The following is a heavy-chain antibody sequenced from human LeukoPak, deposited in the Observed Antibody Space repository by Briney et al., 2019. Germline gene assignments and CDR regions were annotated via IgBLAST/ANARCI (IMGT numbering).Heavy chain of an antibody. CDR2: IYYSGST. V-gene: IGHV4-59*08. D-gene: IGHD6-13*01. CDR1: GGSISSYY. Sequence: PSETLSLTCTVSGGSISSYYWSWIRQPPGKGLEWIGYIYYSGSTNYNPSLQSRVTISVDMSKNQFSLKLTSVTAADTAVYYCARHVAGPSKCFYYWGQGTLVTVSS. CDR3: ARHVAGPSKCFYY. J-gene: IGHJ4*02.